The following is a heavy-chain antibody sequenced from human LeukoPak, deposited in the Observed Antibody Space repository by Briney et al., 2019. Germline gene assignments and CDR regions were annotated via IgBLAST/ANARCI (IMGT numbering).Heavy chain of an antibody. J-gene: IGHJ4*02. CDR3: ARVLSGYYFDY. V-gene: IGHV1-3*01. CDR1: GYTFTSYA. CDR2: INAGNGNT. D-gene: IGHD6-25*01. Sequence: PVASVKVSCEASGYTFTSYAMHWVRQAPGQRLEWMGWINAGNGNTKYSQKFQGRVTITRDTSASTAYVELSSLRSEDTAVYYCARVLSGYYFDYWGQGTLVTVSS.